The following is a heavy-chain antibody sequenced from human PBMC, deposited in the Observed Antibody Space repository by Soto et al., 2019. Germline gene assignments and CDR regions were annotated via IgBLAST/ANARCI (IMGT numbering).Heavy chain of an antibody. Sequence: PSETLSLTCTVSGGSISSGDYYWSWIRQPPGKGLEWIGYIYYSRNTNYNPSLKSRVAISGDTSKNQFSLKLSSVTAADTAVYYCARTVIGGFDYWGQGTLVTVSS. CDR3: ARTVIGGFDY. V-gene: IGHV4-61*08. J-gene: IGHJ4*02. CDR1: GGSISSGDYY. D-gene: IGHD3-16*02. CDR2: IYYSRNT.